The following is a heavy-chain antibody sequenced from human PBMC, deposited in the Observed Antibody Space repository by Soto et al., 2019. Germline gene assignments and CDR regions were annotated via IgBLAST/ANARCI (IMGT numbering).Heavy chain of an antibody. CDR3: AAYSGSWGHAFDI. CDR1: GGSISSYY. V-gene: IGHV4-59*01. J-gene: IGHJ3*02. CDR2: IYYSGST. Sequence: LSLTCTVSGGSISSYYWSWIRQPPGKGLEWIGYIYYSGSTNYNPSLKSRVTISVDTSKNQFSLKLSSVTAADTAVYYCAAYSGSWGHAFDIWGQGTMVTVSS. D-gene: IGHD1-26*01.